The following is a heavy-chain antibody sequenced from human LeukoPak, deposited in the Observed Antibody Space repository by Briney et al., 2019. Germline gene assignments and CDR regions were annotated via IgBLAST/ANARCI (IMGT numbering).Heavy chain of an antibody. J-gene: IGHJ4*02. V-gene: IGHV1-69*01. CDR1: GGTFSSYA. D-gene: IGHD3-3*01. CDR3: ARGMTIFGVANAEFDY. CDR2: IIPIFGTA. Sequence: GSSVKVSCKASGGTFSSYAISWVRQAPGQGLEWMGGIIPIFGTANYAQKFQGRVTITADESTSTAYMELSSLRSEDTAVYYCARGMTIFGVANAEFDYWGQGTLVTVSS.